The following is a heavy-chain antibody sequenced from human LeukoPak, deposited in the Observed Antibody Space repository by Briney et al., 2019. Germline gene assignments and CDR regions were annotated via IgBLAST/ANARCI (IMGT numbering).Heavy chain of an antibody. J-gene: IGHJ4*02. V-gene: IGHV3-30*02. D-gene: IGHD3-22*01. CDR2: IRYDGSNK. Sequence: PGGSLRLSCAASGFTFSSYSMNWVRQAPGKGLEWGAFIRYDGSNKYYADSVKGRFTISRDNSKNTLYLQMNSLRAEDTAVYYCAKAPPPPGPVVAPDYWGQGTLVTVSS. CDR3: AKAPPPPGPVVAPDY. CDR1: GFTFSSYS.